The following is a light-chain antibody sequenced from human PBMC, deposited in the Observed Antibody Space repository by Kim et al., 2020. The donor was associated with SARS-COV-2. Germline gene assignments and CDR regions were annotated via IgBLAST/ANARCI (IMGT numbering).Light chain of an antibody. Sequence: VSPGQTANITCSGNTLENKFACWYQQKPGQSPVLVIYHDPKRPSGIPERFSGAHSGHTATLTVSETQAIDEADYYCQAWDSTSVVFGGGTQLTVL. CDR2: HDP. CDR1: TLENKF. J-gene: IGLJ2*01. V-gene: IGLV3-1*01. CDR3: QAWDSTSVV.